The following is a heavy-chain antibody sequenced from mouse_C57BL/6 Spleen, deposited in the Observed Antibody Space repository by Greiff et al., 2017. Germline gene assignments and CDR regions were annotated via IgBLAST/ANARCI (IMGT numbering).Heavy chain of an antibody. V-gene: IGHV14-4*01. CDR3: TTGYGSFAY. CDR1: GFNIKDDY. D-gene: IGHD1-1*01. J-gene: IGHJ3*01. Sequence: VQLKESGAELVRPGASVKLSCTASGFNIKDDYMHWVKQRPEQGLEWIGGIDPENGDTEYASKFQGKATITADTSSNTAYLQLSSLTSEDTAVYYCTTGYGSFAYWGQGTLVTVSA. CDR2: IDPENGDT.